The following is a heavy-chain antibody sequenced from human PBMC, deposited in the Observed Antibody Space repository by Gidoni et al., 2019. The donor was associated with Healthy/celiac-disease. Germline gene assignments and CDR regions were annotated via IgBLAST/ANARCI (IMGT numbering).Heavy chain of an antibody. CDR3: ARGGYDILTGYVPLDY. V-gene: IGHV1-69*06. CDR1: GGTFSSYA. D-gene: IGHD3-9*01. Sequence: QVQLVQSGAEVKTPGSSVKVSCKASGGTFSSYAISWVRQAPGQGLEWMGGIIPIFGTANYAQKFQGRVTITADKSTSTAYMELSSLRSEDTAVYYCARGGYDILTGYVPLDYWGQGTLVTVSS. J-gene: IGHJ4*02. CDR2: IIPIFGTA.